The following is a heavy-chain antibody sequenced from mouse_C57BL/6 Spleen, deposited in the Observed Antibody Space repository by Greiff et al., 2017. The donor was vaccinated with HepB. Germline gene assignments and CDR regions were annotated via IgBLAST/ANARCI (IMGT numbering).Heavy chain of an antibody. Sequence: QVQLQQSGAELVKPGASVKMSCKASGYTFTSYWITWVKQRPGQGLEWIGDIYPGSGSTNYNEKFKSKATLTVDTSSSTAYMQLSSLTSEDSAVYYCASLSITTVVATGYFDYWGQGTTLTVSS. CDR1: GYTFTSYW. V-gene: IGHV1-55*01. CDR3: ASLSITTVVATGYFDY. D-gene: IGHD1-1*01. J-gene: IGHJ2*01. CDR2: IYPGSGST.